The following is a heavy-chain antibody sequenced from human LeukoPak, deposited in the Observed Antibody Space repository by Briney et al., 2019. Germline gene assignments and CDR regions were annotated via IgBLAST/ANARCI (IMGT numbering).Heavy chain of an antibody. D-gene: IGHD1/OR15-1a*01. CDR1: GGSISSGGYS. Sequence: ASQTLSLTCAVSGGSISSGGYSWSWIRQPPGKGLEWIGYIYHSGSTYYNPSLKSRVTISVDTSKNQFSLKLSSVTAADTAVYYCARTVSLGWFDPWGQGTLVTVSS. J-gene: IGHJ5*02. CDR2: IYHSGST. CDR3: ARTVSLGWFDP. V-gene: IGHV4-30-2*02.